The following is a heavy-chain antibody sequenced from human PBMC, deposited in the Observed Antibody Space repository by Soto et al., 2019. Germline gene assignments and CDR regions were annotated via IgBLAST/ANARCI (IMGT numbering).Heavy chain of an antibody. Sequence: QVQLVESGGGVVQPGRSLRLSCAASGFTFSSYAMHWVRQAPGKGLEWVAVISYDGSNKYYADSVKGRFTISRDNSKNXLYLQMNSLRAEDTAVYYCARDGDIVVVVGYYFDYWGQGTLVTVSS. CDR3: ARDGDIVVVVGYYFDY. CDR1: GFTFSSYA. D-gene: IGHD2-15*01. V-gene: IGHV3-30-3*01. J-gene: IGHJ4*02. CDR2: ISYDGSNK.